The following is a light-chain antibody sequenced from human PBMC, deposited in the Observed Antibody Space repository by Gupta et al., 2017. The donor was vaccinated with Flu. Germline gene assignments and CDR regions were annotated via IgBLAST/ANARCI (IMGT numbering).Light chain of an antibody. V-gene: IGLV3-10*01. Sequence: SYVLTQPPSVSVSPGQPARITCSGDALPKKYAYWYQQQSGQAPLLIMYEDSKRPSGIPERFSGSSSGTMVTLTISGAQVEDAGDYYCYSTNSSGNHRVFGGGTKLTVL. CDR2: EDS. J-gene: IGLJ2*01. CDR3: YSTNSSGNHRV. CDR1: ALPKKY.